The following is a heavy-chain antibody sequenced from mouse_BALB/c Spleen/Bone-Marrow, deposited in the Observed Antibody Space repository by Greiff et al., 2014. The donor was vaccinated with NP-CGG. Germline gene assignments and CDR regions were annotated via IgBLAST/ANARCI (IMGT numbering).Heavy chain of an antibody. CDR2: IDPETGGT. CDR1: GYTFTDYE. Sequence: QVQLKESGAELVRPGASVTLSCKASGYTFTDYEMHWVKQTPVHGLEWVGAIDPETGGTAYNQKFKGKATLTADKSSSTACMELRSLTSEDSAVYYCTIWDGNYGWFAYWGQGTLVTVSA. J-gene: IGHJ3*01. V-gene: IGHV1-15*01. CDR3: TIWDGNYGWFAY. D-gene: IGHD2-1*01.